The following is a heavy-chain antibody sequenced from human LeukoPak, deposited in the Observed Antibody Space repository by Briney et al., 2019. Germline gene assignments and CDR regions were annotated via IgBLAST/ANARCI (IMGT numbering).Heavy chain of an antibody. CDR3: ARDRNSGYDSSFDY. D-gene: IGHD5-12*01. CDR2: VSSSSSYI. V-gene: IGHV3-21*01. Sequence: GGSLRLSCAASGFTFSSYSMNWVRQAPGKGLEWVSSVSSSSSYIYYADSVKGRFTISRDNAKNSLYLQMNSLRAEDTAVYYCARDRNSGYDSSFDYWGQGTLVTVSS. CDR1: GFTFSSYS. J-gene: IGHJ4*02.